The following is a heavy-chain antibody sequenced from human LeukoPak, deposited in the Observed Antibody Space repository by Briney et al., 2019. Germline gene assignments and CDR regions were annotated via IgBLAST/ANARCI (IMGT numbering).Heavy chain of an antibody. V-gene: IGHV1-46*01. CDR2: INPSGGST. CDR3: ARDDTDYYDSSGYFSY. D-gene: IGHD3-22*01. J-gene: IGHJ4*02. Sequence: ASVTVSCKASGYTFTSYYMHWVRQAPGQGLEWMGIINPSGGSTSYAQKFQGRVTMTRDTSTSTVYMELSSLRSEDTAVYYCARDDTDYYDSSGYFSYWGQGTLVTVSS. CDR1: GYTFTSYY.